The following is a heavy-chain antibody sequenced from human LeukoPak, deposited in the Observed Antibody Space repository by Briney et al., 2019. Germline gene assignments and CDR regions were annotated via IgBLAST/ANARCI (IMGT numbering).Heavy chain of an antibody. CDR2: ISESGGST. V-gene: IGHV3-23*01. CDR3: ARDNWFDP. J-gene: IGHJ5*02. CDR1: GFTFSTSA. Sequence: PGGSLRLSCVVSGFTFSTSAMSWVRQAPGKGLEWVSGISESGGSTYYADSVKGRFTSSRDNSKNTLYLQMNSLRAEDTAVYYCARDNWFDPWGQGTLVTVSS.